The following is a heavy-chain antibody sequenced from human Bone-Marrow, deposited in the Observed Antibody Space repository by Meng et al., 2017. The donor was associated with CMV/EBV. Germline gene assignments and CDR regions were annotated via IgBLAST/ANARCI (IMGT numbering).Heavy chain of an antibody. J-gene: IGHJ4*02. CDR2: IYPADSDT. CDR3: ARHVGSYYFDY. CDR1: GYSFTGYW. V-gene: IGHV5-51*01. D-gene: IGHD6-25*01. Sequence: GESLKISCKGSGYSFTGYWIGWVRQMPGKGLEWMGIIYPADSDTRYSPSFQGQVTISADESISTAYLQWSSLKASDTAMYYCARHVGSYYFDYWGQGTLVTVSS.